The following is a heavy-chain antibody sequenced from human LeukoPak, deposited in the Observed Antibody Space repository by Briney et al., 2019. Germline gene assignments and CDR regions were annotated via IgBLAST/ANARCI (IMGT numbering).Heavy chain of an antibody. D-gene: IGHD6-19*01. CDR2: INHSGST. V-gene: IGHV4-34*01. CDR3: ARGRWLVKYFQH. Sequence: PSETLSLTCAVYGGSFRGYYWSWIRQPPGKGLEWIGEINHSGSTNYNPSLKSRVTISVDTSKNQFSLNLSSVTAADTAVYYCARGRWLVKYFQHWGQGTLVTVSS. CDR1: GGSFRGYY. J-gene: IGHJ1*01.